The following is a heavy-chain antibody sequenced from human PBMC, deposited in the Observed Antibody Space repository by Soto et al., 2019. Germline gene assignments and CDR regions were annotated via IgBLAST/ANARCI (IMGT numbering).Heavy chain of an antibody. CDR1: GFTFRTYA. Sequence: GGSLRLSCATSGFTFRTYAMSWVRQAPGEGLEWVSGIGNSGSNTYYADSVKGRFTISRDNSKNTLYLQMNSLRAEDTAVYFCARGRYCGTTGCPCFDYWGPGTLVTVSS. V-gene: IGHV3-23*01. CDR3: ARGRYCGTTGCPCFDY. D-gene: IGHD2-2*01. CDR2: IGNSGSNT. J-gene: IGHJ4*02.